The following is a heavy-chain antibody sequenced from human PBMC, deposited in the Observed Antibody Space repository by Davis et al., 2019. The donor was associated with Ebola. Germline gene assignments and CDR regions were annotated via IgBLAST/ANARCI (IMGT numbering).Heavy chain of an antibody. CDR1: GFTFGDYY. Sequence: GGSLRLSCAASGFTFGDYYMSWIRQAPGKGLEWVSYISSSSSTIYYADSVKGRFTISRDNAKNSLYLQMNSLRDEDTAVYYCARGYSSSSNHYGMDVWGQGTTVTVSS. V-gene: IGHV3-11*04. D-gene: IGHD6-6*01. CDR3: ARGYSSSSNHYGMDV. CDR2: ISSSSSTI. J-gene: IGHJ6*02.